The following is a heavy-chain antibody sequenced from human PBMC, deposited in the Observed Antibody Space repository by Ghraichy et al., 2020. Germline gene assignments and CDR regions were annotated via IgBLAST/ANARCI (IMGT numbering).Heavy chain of an antibody. V-gene: IGHV4-34*01. CDR2: INHSGST. D-gene: IGHD3-3*01. Sequence: SETLSLTCAVYGGSFSGYYWSWIRQPPGKGLEWIGEINHSGSTNYNPSLKSRVTISVDTSKNQFSLKLSSVTAADTAVYYCARGRGAYYDFWSGRNWFDPWGQGTLVTVSS. CDR1: GGSFSGYY. CDR3: ARGRGAYYDFWSGRNWFDP. J-gene: IGHJ5*02.